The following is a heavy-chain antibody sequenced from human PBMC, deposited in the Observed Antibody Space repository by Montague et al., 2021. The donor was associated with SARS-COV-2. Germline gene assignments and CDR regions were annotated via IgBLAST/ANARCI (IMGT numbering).Heavy chain of an antibody. CDR2: IYSSGST. D-gene: IGHD2-15*01. J-gene: IGHJ4*01. CDR1: GGSISNYY. V-gene: IGHV4-4*07. CDR3: ARDYSHCSGGSCVFDY. Sequence: SETLSLTCTVSGGSISNYYWSWIRQPAGKGLEWIGHIYSSGSTNYNPSLKSRISMSVDTSKNQFSLKLSSVTAADTAIYYCARDYSHCSGGSCVFDYWGHGTLVTVSS.